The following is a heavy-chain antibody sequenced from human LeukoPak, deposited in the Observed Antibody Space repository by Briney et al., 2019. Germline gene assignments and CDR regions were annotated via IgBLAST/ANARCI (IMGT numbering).Heavy chain of an antibody. CDR3: AKEQGRDGSFDY. D-gene: IGHD5-24*01. Sequence: GGSLRLSCAPSEFTFSSYGMHWVRQTPGKGLGWVAVISFDGSDEYYEDSVKGRFTISRDNSKNTLYLQMNSLRPEDTAVYYCAKEQGRDGSFDYWGQGTLVTVSS. J-gene: IGHJ4*02. V-gene: IGHV3-30*18. CDR2: ISFDGSDE. CDR1: EFTFSSYG.